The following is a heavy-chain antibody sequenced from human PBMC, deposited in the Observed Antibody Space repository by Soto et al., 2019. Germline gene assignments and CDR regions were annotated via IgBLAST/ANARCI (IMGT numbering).Heavy chain of an antibody. Sequence: PGGSLRLSCAASGFTFSSYGMHWVRQAPGKGLEWVAVISYDGSNKYYADSVKGRFTISRDNAKNSLYLQMNSLRVEDTAVYYCARLSPYWGQGALVTVSS. CDR2: ISYDGSNK. V-gene: IGHV3-30*03. D-gene: IGHD3-16*02. J-gene: IGHJ4*02. CDR3: ARLSPY. CDR1: GFTFSSYG.